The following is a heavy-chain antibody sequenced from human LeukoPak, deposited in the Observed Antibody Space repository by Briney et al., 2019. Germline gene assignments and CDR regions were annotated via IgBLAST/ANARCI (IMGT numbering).Heavy chain of an antibody. CDR3: ARVRTTGYYDSSGYYYDY. CDR2: IYHSGST. Sequence: SETLSLTCTVSGYSISSGYYWGWIRQPPGKGLEWIGSIYHSGSTYYNPSLKSRVTISVDTSKNQFSLKLSSVTAADTAVYYCARVRTTGYYDSSGYYYDYWGQGTLVTVSS. J-gene: IGHJ4*02. CDR1: GYSISSGYY. V-gene: IGHV4-38-2*02. D-gene: IGHD3-22*01.